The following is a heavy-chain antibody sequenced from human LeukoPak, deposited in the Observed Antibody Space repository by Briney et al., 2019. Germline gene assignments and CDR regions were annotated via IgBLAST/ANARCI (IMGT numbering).Heavy chain of an antibody. CDR3: AKDMINGSELGFGAFDI. CDR2: IKQDGSEK. J-gene: IGHJ3*02. V-gene: IGHV3-7*01. Sequence: GGSLRLSCAASGFTFSNYWMNWVRQAPGKGLEWVANIKQDGSEKYYVDSVKGRFTISRDNAKNSLYLQMNSLRAEDTAVYYCAKDMINGSELGFGAFDIWGQGTMVTVSS. CDR1: GFTFSNYW. D-gene: IGHD3-10*01.